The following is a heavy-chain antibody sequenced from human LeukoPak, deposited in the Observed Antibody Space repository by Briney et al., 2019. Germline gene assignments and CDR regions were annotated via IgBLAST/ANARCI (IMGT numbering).Heavy chain of an antibody. CDR1: GFTFSTYE. D-gene: IGHD1-26*01. J-gene: IGHJ4*02. CDR2: ISGSGGTT. V-gene: IGHV3-23*01. Sequence: PGGSLRLSCAASGFTFSTYEMNWVRQAPGKGLEWVSAISGSGGTTYYADSVKGRFTISRDNSKNTLYLQMNSLRAEDTAVYYCARSIVKTRGRFDYWGQGTLVTVSS. CDR3: ARSIVKTRGRFDY.